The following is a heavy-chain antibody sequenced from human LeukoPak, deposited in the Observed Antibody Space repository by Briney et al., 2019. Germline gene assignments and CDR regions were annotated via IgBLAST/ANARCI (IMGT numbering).Heavy chain of an antibody. CDR3: ASRPLRYYYYGMDV. CDR2: IYYSGST. V-gene: IGHV4-59*01. CDR1: GGSISSYY. Sequence: PSETLSLTCTVSGGSISSYYWSWIRQPPGKGLEWIGYIYYSGSTNYNPSLKSRVTISVDTSKNQFSLKLSSVTAADTAVYYCASRPLRYYYYGMDVWGQGTTVTVSS. D-gene: IGHD3-16*01. J-gene: IGHJ6*02.